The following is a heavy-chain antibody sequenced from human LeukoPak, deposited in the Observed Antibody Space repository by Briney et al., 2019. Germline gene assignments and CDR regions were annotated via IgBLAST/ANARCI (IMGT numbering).Heavy chain of an antibody. J-gene: IGHJ4*02. CDR1: GGSISRYY. CDR2: LYYSGST. CDR3: ASDSWGMFYFDY. D-gene: IGHD3-16*01. V-gene: IGHV4-59*01. Sequence: SETLSLTCTVSGGSISRYYCSWIRQPPGKGLEWIGYLYYSGSTSYNPSLKSRVTMSEDTSKNQFSLKMTSVTAADTAVYYCASDSWGMFYFDYWGQGTLVTVSS.